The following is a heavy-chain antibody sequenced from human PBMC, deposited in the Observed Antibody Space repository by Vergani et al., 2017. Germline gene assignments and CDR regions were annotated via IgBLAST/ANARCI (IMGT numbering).Heavy chain of an antibody. CDR3: ARVLATVTFDY. Sequence: QLQLQESGPGLVKPSETLSLTCTVSGGSISSSSYYWGWIRQPPGKGLEWIGGIYYSGSTYYNPSLKSRDTISVDTSKNQFSLKLSSVTAADTAVYYCARVLATVTFDYWGQGPLVTVSS. V-gene: IGHV4-39*07. CDR2: IYYSGST. CDR1: GGSISSSSYY. J-gene: IGHJ4*02. D-gene: IGHD4-17*01.